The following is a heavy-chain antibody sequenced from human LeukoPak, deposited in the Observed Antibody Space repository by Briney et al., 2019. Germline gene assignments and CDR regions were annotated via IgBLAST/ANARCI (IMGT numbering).Heavy chain of an antibody. CDR1: GGSTASSSHY. D-gene: IGHD3-10*01. CDR2: MYYTGST. J-gene: IGHJ4*02. V-gene: IGHV4-39*01. CDR3: ARKPIFASGRHWYYFDS. Sequence: PSETLSLTCTVSGGSTASSSHYWGWIRQSPGKGLEGIAIMYYTGSTYYNPPLKSRVSISVDTSKNQFSLKVNSVTAADTAVYYCARKPIFASGRHWYYFDSWGQGTLVTVSS.